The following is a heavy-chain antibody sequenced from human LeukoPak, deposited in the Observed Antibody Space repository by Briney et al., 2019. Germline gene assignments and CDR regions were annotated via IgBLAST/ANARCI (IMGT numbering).Heavy chain of an antibody. D-gene: IGHD3-22*01. J-gene: IGHJ4*02. V-gene: IGHV3-23*01. CDR2: ISGSGGST. CDR1: GFTFSSYA. CDR3: AKAVKGVVPWY. Sequence: GGSLRLSCAASGFTFSSYAMSWVRQTPGKGPEWVSAISGSGGSTYYADSVKGRFTISRDNSKNTLYLQMNSLRAEDTAVYYCAKAVKGVVPWYWGQGTLVTVSS.